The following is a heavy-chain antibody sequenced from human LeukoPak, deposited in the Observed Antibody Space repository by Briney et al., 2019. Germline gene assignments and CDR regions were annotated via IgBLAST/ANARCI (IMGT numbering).Heavy chain of an antibody. CDR1: GFTFSTYV. CDR2: ISVSGSNT. J-gene: IGHJ5*02. CDR3: AKENLLPSAGTLGS. V-gene: IGHV3-23*01. Sequence: GGSLRLSCAASGFTFSTYVMVWVRRAPEKGLEWVSSISVSGSNTFYTDSVKGRFTISRDNSKNTLDLQMNSLRAEDTAIYYCAKENLLPSAGTLGSWGQGTLVTVSS. D-gene: IGHD6-13*01.